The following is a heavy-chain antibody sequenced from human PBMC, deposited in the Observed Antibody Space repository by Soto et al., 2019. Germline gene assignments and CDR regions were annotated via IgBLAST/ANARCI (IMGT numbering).Heavy chain of an antibody. V-gene: IGHV5-51*01. CDR3: ARHSSSSYYYYYGLDV. CDR1: GYTFTTYW. D-gene: IGHD6-13*01. J-gene: IGHJ6*02. CDR2: IYPGDSDT. Sequence: GESLKISCKGSGYTFTTYWIGWVRQMPGKGLEWMGIIYPGDSDTRYSPSFQGQVTISADKSISTAYLQWSSLKASDTAMYYCARHSSSSYYYYYGLDVWGQGTAVTVSS.